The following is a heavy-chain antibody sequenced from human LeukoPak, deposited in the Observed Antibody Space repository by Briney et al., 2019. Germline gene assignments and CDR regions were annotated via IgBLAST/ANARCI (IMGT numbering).Heavy chain of an antibody. J-gene: IGHJ6*02. CDR2: IYHSGSS. D-gene: IGHD3-9*01. CDR3: ATRLVLVRGLDV. CDR1: GGSISDYY. V-gene: IGHV4-59*01. Sequence: PSETLSLTCTVSGGSISDYYWSWIRQPPGRGLEWIGYIYHSGSSYYNPSLKSRVTMSVDTSKNQFSLRLTSLTAADTAVYYCATRLVLVRGLDVWGQGTTVTASS.